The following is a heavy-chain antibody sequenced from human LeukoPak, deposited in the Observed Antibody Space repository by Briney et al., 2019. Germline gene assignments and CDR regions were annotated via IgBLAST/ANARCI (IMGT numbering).Heavy chain of an antibody. CDR3: AKGRVDGDYYFDY. V-gene: IGHV3-23*01. J-gene: IGHJ4*02. Sequence: TGGSPRLSCAASGFTFSSYAMSWVRQAPGKGLEWVSAISGSGGSTYYADSVKGRFTISRDNSKNTLYLQMNSLRAEDTAVYYCAKGRVDGDYYFDYWGQGTLVTVSS. D-gene: IGHD4-17*01. CDR2: ISGSGGST. CDR1: GFTFSSYA.